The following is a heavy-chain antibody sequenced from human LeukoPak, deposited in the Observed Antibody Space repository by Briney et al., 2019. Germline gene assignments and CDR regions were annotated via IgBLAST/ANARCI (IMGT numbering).Heavy chain of an antibody. J-gene: IGHJ4*02. CDR2: ISGSGGNT. CDR3: ANDDNWNYVPDY. V-gene: IGHV3-23*01. CDR1: GFTFSDYA. D-gene: IGHD1-7*01. Sequence: PGGSLRLSCAASGFTFSDYAMNWVRQAPGKGLEWVSTISGSGGNTYYAGSVKGRFTISRDNSKNTLYLQMNSLRAEDTAVYYCANDDNWNYVPDYWGQGTLVTVSS.